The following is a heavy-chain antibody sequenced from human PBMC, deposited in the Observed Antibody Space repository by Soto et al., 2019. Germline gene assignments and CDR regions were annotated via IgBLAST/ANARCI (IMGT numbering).Heavy chain of an antibody. V-gene: IGHV3-23*01. CDR1: GFTFSSYA. CDR3: ARDRPLITMDRGVITSHLDY. Sequence: PGGSLRLSCAASGFTFSSYAMSWVRQAPGKGLEWVSAISGSGGSTYSADSVKGRFTISRDNSKNTLYLQMNSLRAEDTAVYYCARDRPLITMDRGVITSHLDYWGQGTLVTVSS. J-gene: IGHJ4*02. D-gene: IGHD3-10*01. CDR2: ISGSGGST.